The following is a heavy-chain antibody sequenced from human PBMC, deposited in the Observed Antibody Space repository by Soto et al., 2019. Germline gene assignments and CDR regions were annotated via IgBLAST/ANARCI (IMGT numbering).Heavy chain of an antibody. CDR3: AGAVWSASYYYYGMDV. V-gene: IGHV4-39*01. CDR1: GGSISSSSYY. J-gene: IGHJ6*02. D-gene: IGHD3-3*01. CDR2: IYYSGST. Sequence: SETLSLTCTVSGGSISSSSYYWGWIRQPPGKGLEWIGSIYYSGSTYYNPSLKNRVTISVDTSKNQFSLKLSSVTAADTAVYYCAGAVWSASYYYYGMDVWGQGTTVTVSS.